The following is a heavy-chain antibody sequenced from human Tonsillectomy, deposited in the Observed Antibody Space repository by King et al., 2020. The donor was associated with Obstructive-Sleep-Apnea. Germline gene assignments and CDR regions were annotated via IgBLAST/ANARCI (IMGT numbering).Heavy chain of an antibody. D-gene: IGHD3-10*01. V-gene: IGHV4-59*08. J-gene: IGHJ5*02. CDR1: GGSISIHY. CDR3: ARLLWFGELHWFDP. CDR2: IHYSGST. Sequence: QLQESGPGLVKPSETLSLTCTVSGGSISIHYWSWFRQPPGEGLEWIGDIHYSGSTNNNPSLKRRVTILVDTSKSQFSLKLSSVTAADTAVYYCARLLWFGELHWFDPWGQGTLVTVSS.